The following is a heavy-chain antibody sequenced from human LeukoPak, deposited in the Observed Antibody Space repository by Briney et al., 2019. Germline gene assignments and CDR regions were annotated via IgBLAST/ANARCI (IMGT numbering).Heavy chain of an antibody. D-gene: IGHD3-22*01. V-gene: IGHV1-2*02. CDR3: ARDRDDSSGYYRETLFDY. Sequence: GASVKVSCNASGYTFTGYYMHWVRQAPGQGLEWMGWINPNSGGTNYAQKFQGGVTMTRDTSISTAYMELSRLRSDDTAVYYCARDRDDSSGYYRETLFDYWGQGTLVTVSS. J-gene: IGHJ4*02. CDR2: INPNSGGT. CDR1: GYTFTGYY.